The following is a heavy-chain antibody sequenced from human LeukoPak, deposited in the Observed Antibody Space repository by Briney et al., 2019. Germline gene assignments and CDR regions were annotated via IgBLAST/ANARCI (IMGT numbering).Heavy chain of an antibody. D-gene: IGHD3-3*01. J-gene: IGHJ4*02. V-gene: IGHV1-2*06. CDR1: GYTFTGYY. CDR2: INPNSGGT. CDR3: ARVCWSGYYFLCY. Sequence: ASVKVSCKASGYTFTGYYMHWVRQAPGQGLEWMGRINPNSGGTNYAQKFQGRVTMTRDTSISTAYMELSSLRSEDTAVYYCARVCWSGYYFLCYWGQGTLVTVSS.